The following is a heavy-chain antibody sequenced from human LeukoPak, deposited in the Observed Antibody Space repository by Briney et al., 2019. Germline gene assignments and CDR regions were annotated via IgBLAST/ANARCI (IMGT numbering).Heavy chain of an antibody. Sequence: PSETLSLTCTVSGGSISSYYWSWIRQPPGKGLEWIGYIYYSGSTNYNPSLKSRVTISVDTSKNQFSLKLSSVTAADTALYFCARSAWITWFDPWGQGTLVTVSS. CDR3: ARSAWITWFDP. J-gene: IGHJ5*02. D-gene: IGHD5-12*01. CDR2: IYYSGST. V-gene: IGHV4-59*08. CDR1: GGSISSYY.